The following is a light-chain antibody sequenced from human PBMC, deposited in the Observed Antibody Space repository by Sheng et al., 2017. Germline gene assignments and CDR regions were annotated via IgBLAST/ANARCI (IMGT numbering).Light chain of an antibody. J-gene: IGKJ5*01. CDR1: QSVSSSF. CDR2: DAS. Sequence: EIVLTQSPGTLSLSPGERATLSCRASQSVSSSFLAWYQQKPGQAPRLLIYDASKRATGIPARFSGSGSGTDFTLSISSLEPEDVAVYYCQQRQSWPITFGQGHDWRLN. CDR3: QQRQSWPIT. V-gene: IGKV3D-20*02.